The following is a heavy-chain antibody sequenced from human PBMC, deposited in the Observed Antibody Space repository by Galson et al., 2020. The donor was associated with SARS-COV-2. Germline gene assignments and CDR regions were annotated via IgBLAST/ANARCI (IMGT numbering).Heavy chain of an antibody. J-gene: IGHJ6*02. Sequence: SVKVSCKASGGTFSNYAISWVRQAPGQGLEWMGGIIPMFGTAHYAQKFQGSLTITADKFTSTTYMEVRSLRSEDTAVYYCARNLIVVPADISRLSELYYYGMDVWGQGTTVTASS. CDR1: GGTFSNYA. D-gene: IGHD2-2*02. CDR2: IIPMFGTA. CDR3: ARNLIVVPADISRLSELYYYGMDV. V-gene: IGHV1-69*06.